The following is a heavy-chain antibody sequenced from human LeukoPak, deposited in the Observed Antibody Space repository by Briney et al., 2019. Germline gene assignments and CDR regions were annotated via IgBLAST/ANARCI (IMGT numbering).Heavy chain of an antibody. CDR1: GGSISSGSYY. V-gene: IGHV4-61*02. CDR3: ARGANYYDSSGYHNWFDP. CDR2: IYTSGST. D-gene: IGHD3-22*01. J-gene: IGHJ5*02. Sequence: PSETLSLTCTVSGGSISSGSYYWSWIRQPAGKGLEWVGRIYTSGSTNYNPSLKSRVTISVDTSKNQFSLKLSSVTAADTAVYYCARGANYYDSSGYHNWFDPWGQGTLVTVSS.